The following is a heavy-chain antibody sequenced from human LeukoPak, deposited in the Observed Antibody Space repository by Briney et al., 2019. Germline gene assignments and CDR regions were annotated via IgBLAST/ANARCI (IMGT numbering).Heavy chain of an antibody. J-gene: IGHJ4*02. Sequence: PGGSLRLSCEASGFTFSSYSMNWVRQAPGKGLEWVSYISSSRSYIYYADSVKGRFTISRDNAKNSLYLQMSSLRVEDTAVYYCAREHSGGGNYYDSSGYYRSFDYWGQGTPVTVSS. D-gene: IGHD3-22*01. CDR2: ISSSRSYI. CDR3: AREHSGGGNYYDSSGYYRSFDY. CDR1: GFTFSSYS. V-gene: IGHV3-21*01.